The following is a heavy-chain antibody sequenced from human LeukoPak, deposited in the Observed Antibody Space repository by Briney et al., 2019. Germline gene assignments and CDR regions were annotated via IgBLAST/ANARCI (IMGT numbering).Heavy chain of an antibody. Sequence: GGPLRLSCAASGFTFSDYSMNWVRQAPGKGLEWVSYISSSTSTIYYADSVRGRFTISRDNAKNSLYLQMNSLRAEDTAVYYCARDRAGGAYHYDSSGYYYWGQGTLVTVSS. V-gene: IGHV3-48*01. CDR3: ARDRAGGAYHYDSSGYYY. D-gene: IGHD3-22*01. CDR1: GFTFSDYS. J-gene: IGHJ4*02. CDR2: ISSSTSTI.